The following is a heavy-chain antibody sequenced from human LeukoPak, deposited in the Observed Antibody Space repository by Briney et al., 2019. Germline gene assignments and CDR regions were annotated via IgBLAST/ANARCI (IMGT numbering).Heavy chain of an antibody. V-gene: IGHV1-18*01. Sequence: ASVKVSCKASGYTFTSYDISWVRQAPGQGLEWMGWISAYNGNTKYAQRFQGRVTMTTDTSTSTAYMELRSLISEDTAVYFCARGIVGATALMDVWGQGNTVTVSS. J-gene: IGHJ6*02. CDR1: GYTFTSYD. CDR2: ISAYNGNT. CDR3: ARGIVGATALMDV. D-gene: IGHD1-26*01.